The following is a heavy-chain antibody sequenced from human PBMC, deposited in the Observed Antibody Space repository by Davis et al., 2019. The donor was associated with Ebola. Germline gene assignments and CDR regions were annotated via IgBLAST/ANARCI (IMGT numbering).Heavy chain of an antibody. J-gene: IGHJ2*01. CDR3: AKDYRGRRYFDL. V-gene: IGHV3-9*01. CDR1: GFTFDDYA. CDR2: ISWNSGST. D-gene: IGHD1-14*01. Sequence: GGSLRLSCAASGFTFDDYAMHWVRQAPGKGLEWVSGISWNSGSTGYADSVKGRFTISRDNAKNSLYLQMNSLRAEDTALYYCAKDYRGRRYFDLWGRGTLVTVSS.